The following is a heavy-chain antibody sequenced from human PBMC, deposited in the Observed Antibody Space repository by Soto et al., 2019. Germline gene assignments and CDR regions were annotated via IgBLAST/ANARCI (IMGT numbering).Heavy chain of an antibody. V-gene: IGHV2-5*02. J-gene: IGHJ4*02. CDR3: AHRRPTHLAFDS. Sequence: QITLKESGPTLVKPTQTLTLTCTFPGFPLSTSGVAVGWVRQPPGKALEWLALIHWGDNKRYRSSQQSRLPIPKDTSQNEVVLKMTNMDPVDTGTYYRAHRRPTHLAFDSWGQGTLVSVSS. CDR2: IHWGDNK. CDR1: GFPLSTSGVA.